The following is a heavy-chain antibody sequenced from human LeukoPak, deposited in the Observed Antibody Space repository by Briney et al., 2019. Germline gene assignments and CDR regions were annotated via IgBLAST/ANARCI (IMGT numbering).Heavy chain of an antibody. D-gene: IGHD3-3*01. CDR1: GFTFSSNY. Sequence: GGSLRLSCAASGFTFSSNYMSWVRQAPGKGLEWVSVIYSGGSTYYADSVKGRFTISRDNSKNTLYLQMNSLRAEDTAVYYCAKGGSDITIFGVVIVPFDYWGQGTLVTVSS. J-gene: IGHJ4*02. V-gene: IGHV3-53*01. CDR3: AKGGSDITIFGVVIVPFDY. CDR2: IYSGGST.